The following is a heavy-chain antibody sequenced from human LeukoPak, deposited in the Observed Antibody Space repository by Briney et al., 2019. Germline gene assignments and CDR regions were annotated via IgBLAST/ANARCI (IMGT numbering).Heavy chain of an antibody. CDR2: IYSGGST. Sequence: PGGSLRLSCAASGFTVSSNYMSWVRQAPGKGLEWVSVIYSGGSTYYADSVKGRFTISRDNSKNTLYLQMNSLRAEDTAVYYCARDGDPDDPYYFDYWGQGTLVTVSS. CDR1: GFTVSSNY. J-gene: IGHJ4*02. D-gene: IGHD1-1*01. CDR3: ARDGDPDDPYYFDY. V-gene: IGHV3-66*01.